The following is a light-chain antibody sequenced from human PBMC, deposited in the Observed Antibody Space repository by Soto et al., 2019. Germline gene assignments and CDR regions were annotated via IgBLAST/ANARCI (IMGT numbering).Light chain of an antibody. CDR2: LDS. J-gene: IGKJ3*01. Sequence: DIVMTQSPLSLSVTPGEPASISCRSSQSLLHSNGYNYLDWYLQKPGQSPQLLIYLDSNRASGVPDRFSGSGSGTDFTLKISRVEAADVGVYYCMQALQTPFTFGPGTKVDIK. CDR3: MQALQTPFT. V-gene: IGKV2-28*01. CDR1: QSLLHSNGYNY.